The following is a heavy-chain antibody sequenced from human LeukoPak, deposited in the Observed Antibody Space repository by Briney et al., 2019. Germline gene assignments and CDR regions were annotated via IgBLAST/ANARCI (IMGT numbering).Heavy chain of an antibody. J-gene: IGHJ4*02. Sequence: ASVKVSYKASGYTFTGYYMHWVRQAPGQGLEWMGRININSGGTSYAQKFQGRVTLTRDTSITTAFMELSRLRSDDTAVYYCARDSGITGTTGAIDYWGQGTLVTVSS. CDR3: ARDSGITGTTGAIDY. CDR2: ININSGGT. V-gene: IGHV1-2*06. CDR1: GYTFTGYY. D-gene: IGHD1-20*01.